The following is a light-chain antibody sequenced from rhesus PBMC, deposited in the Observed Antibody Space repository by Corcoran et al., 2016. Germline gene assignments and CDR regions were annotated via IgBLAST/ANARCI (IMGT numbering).Light chain of an antibody. CDR1: QGITKY. CDR2: DIS. Sequence: DIQMTQSPSSLSASVGDTVTITCQASQGITKYLTWYQQQPGKAPKLLIYDISTLQSGVPSRFSGSGSGTEFSLTISSLQPEDFGVYYCQQHTSFPLTFGGGTKVEIK. V-gene: IGKV1-33*01. CDR3: QQHTSFPLT. J-gene: IGKJ4*01.